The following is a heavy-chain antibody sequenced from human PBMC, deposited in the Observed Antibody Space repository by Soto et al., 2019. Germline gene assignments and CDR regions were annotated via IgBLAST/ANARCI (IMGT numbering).Heavy chain of an antibody. V-gene: IGHV4-30-2*01. Sequence: PSETLSLTCTVSGVSISSGGYSWNWIRQPPGKGLEWIGYIYHSGITYYNPSLKSRVTMSIDRFKKQLSLKLTSVTAADTAVYYCARGEGAVAGTNYCGMDVWGQGTTVTVSS. CDR2: IYHSGIT. J-gene: IGHJ6*02. D-gene: IGHD6-19*01. CDR1: GVSISSGGYS. CDR3: ARGEGAVAGTNYCGMDV.